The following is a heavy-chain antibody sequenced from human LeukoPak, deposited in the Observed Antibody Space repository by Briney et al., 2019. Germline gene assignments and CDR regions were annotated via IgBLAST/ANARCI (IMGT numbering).Heavy chain of an antibody. CDR2: IYHSGST. D-gene: IGHD4-23*01. CDR3: ARNGGNSDFDY. J-gene: IGHJ4*02. CDR1: GGSISGSDW. V-gene: IGHV4-4*02. Sequence: SETLSLTCAVSGGSISGSDWWSWVRQPPGKGLEWIGEIYHSGSTNYNPSLKSRVTISVDKSKNQFSLKLSSVTAADTAVYYCARNGGNSDFDYWGQGTLVTVSS.